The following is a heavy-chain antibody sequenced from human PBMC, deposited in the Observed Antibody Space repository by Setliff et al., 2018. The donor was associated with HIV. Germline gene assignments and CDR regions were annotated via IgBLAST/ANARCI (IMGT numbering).Heavy chain of an antibody. CDR2: ISYTGST. CDR3: ARRTWEYYDTLTGYYRSPKNFDS. V-gene: IGHV4-39*01. J-gene: IGHJ4*02. D-gene: IGHD3-9*01. Sequence: SETLSLTCTVPGGSINRSNYYWGWIRQPPGKGLEWIGTISYTGSTYYDPSLKSRVTISLDTSKNQFFLKLSSVTAPDPAIYYCARRTWEYYDTLTGYYRSPKNFDSWGQGTLVTVS. CDR1: GGSINRSNYY.